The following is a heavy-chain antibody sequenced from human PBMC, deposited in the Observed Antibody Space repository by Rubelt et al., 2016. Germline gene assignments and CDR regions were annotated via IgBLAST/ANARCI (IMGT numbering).Heavy chain of an antibody. J-gene: IGHJ4*02. V-gene: IGHV3-33*08. CDR2: IWYDGSNK. CDR1: GFTFSSYA. CDR3: ARGGTFAGPPPEYYFDY. Sequence: VQLLESGGGLVQPGGSLRLSCAASGFTFSSYAMSWVRQAPGKGLEWVAVIWYDGSNKYYADSVKGRFTISRDNSNNTLYLQMNSLRAEDTAVYYCARGGTFAGPPPEYYFDYWGQGTLVTVSS. D-gene: IGHD2/OR15-2a*01.